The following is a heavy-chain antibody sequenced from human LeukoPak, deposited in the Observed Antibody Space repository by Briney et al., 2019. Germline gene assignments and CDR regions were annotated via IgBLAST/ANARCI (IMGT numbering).Heavy chain of an antibody. D-gene: IGHD2-21*02. J-gene: IGHJ4*02. V-gene: IGHV1-46*03. CDR2: INPSGGNT. CDR1: GYTFTSYY. Sequence: ASVKVSRKASGYTFTSYYMHWVRRAPGQGLEWMGIINPSGGNTNYAQKFQGRVTMTRDTSTSTVYMELSGLRSEDTAVYYCAREMDGGDQDYWGQGTLVTVSS. CDR3: AREMDGGDQDY.